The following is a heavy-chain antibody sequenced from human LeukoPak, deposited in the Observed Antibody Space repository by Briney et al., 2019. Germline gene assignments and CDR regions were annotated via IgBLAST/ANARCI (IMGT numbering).Heavy chain of an antibody. J-gene: IGHJ4*02. CDR1: GFTFDDYA. CDR3: AKDEWELPSPHPNFDY. V-gene: IGHV3-43*02. Sequence: QAGGSLRLSCAASGFTFDDYAMHWVRQATGKGLEWVSLISGDGGSTYYADSVKGRFTISRDNSKNSLYLQMNSLRTEDTALYYCAKDEWELPSPHPNFDYWGQGTLVTVFS. D-gene: IGHD1-26*01. CDR2: ISGDGGST.